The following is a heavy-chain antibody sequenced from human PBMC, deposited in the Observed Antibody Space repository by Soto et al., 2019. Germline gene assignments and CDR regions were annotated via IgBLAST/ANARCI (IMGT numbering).Heavy chain of an antibody. CDR2: IKQDGSEK. Sequence: PGGSLRLSCAASGFTFSSYWMSWVRQAPGKGLEWVANIKQDGSEKYYVDSVKGRFTISRDNAKNSLYLQMNSLRAEDTAVYYCARRGYSYGYDYYYYMDVWGKGTTVTVSS. CDR3: ARRGYSYGYDYYYYMDV. V-gene: IGHV3-7*01. CDR1: GFTFSSYW. J-gene: IGHJ6*03. D-gene: IGHD5-18*01.